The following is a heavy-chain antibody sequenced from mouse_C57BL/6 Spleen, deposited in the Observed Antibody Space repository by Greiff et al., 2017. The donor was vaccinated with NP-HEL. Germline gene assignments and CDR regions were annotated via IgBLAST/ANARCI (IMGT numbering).Heavy chain of an antibody. D-gene: IGHD1-1*01. CDR3: ASPIYYYGSSGGFDY. V-gene: IGHV1-50*01. CDR2: IDPSDSYT. CDR1: GYTFTSYW. Sequence: VQLQQSGAELVKPGASVKLSCKASGYTFTSYWMQWVKQRPGQGLEWIGEIDPSDSYTNYNQKFKGKATLTVDTSSSTAYMQLSSLTSEDSAVYYCASPIYYYGSSGGFDYWGQGTTLTVSS. J-gene: IGHJ2*01.